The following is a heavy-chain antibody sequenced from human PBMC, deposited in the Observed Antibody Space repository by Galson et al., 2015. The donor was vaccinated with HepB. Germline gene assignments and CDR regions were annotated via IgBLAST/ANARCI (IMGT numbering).Heavy chain of an antibody. V-gene: IGHV3-23*01. J-gene: IGHJ6*02. CDR2: ISASGGKT. CDR3: AKPLEGTYYDFWSGYADYYFYGLDV. D-gene: IGHD3-3*01. CDR1: GFTLSNYA. Sequence: LRLSCAVSGFTLSNYAMTWVRQAPGKGLEWVSSISASGGKTYYADPVKGRFIIYRDNSKNTLYLQMNSLRVEDTAVFYCAKPLEGTYYDFWSGYADYYFYGLDVWGHGATVTVSS.